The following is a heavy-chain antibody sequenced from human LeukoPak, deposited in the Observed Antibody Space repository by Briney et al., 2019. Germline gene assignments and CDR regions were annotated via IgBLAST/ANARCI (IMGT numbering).Heavy chain of an antibody. Sequence: ASVKVSCKASGGTFSSYAISWVRQATGQGLEWMGWMNPNSGNTGYAQKFQGRVTITRNTSISTAYMELSSLRSEDTAVYYCARGSVYRAFDIWGQGTMVTVSS. CDR2: MNPNSGNT. V-gene: IGHV1-8*03. CDR3: ARGSVYRAFDI. J-gene: IGHJ3*02. CDR1: GGTFSSYA. D-gene: IGHD2-8*01.